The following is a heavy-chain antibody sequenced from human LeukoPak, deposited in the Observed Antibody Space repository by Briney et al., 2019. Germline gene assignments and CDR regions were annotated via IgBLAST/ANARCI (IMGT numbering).Heavy chain of an antibody. CDR3: AKEGAYPIITYDS. V-gene: IGHV3-7*01. CDR2: IKRDGNEK. J-gene: IGHJ5*01. D-gene: IGHD3-10*01. Sequence: AGGSLRLSCAASGFTFSSYWMNWVRQAPGKGLEWVANIKRDGNEKNYVDSVKGRFSISRDNAKNSLYLQMDSLRAEDMAVYYCAKEGAYPIITYDSWGQGALVTVSS. CDR1: GFTFSSYW.